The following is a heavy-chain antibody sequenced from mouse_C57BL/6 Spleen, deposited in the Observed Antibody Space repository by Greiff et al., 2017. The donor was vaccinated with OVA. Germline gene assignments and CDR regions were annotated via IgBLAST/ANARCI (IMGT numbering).Heavy chain of an antibody. D-gene: IGHD1-1*01. CDR3: TAKFSHYYGLYYFDY. V-gene: IGHV6-3*01. CDR2: IRLKSDNYAT. J-gene: IGHJ2*01. CDR1: GFTFSNYW. Sequence: EVQRVESGGGLVQPGGSMKLSCVASGFTFSNYWMNWVRQSPEKGLEWVAQIRLKSDNYATHYAESVKGRFTISRDDSKRSVSLQLNNLRAEDTGIYYCTAKFSHYYGLYYFDYWGQGTTLTVSS.